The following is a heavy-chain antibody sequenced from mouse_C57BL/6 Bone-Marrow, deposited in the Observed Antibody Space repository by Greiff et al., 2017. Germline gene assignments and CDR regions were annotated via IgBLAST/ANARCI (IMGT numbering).Heavy chain of an antibody. CDR1: GYAFSSTW. D-gene: IGHD2-2*01. J-gene: IGHJ3*01. V-gene: IGHV1-82*01. CDR3: AKWFTSY. CDR2: IYPGDGDT. Sequence: QVQLQQSVPELVKPGASVKISCKASGYAFSSTWMNWVKQRPGQGLEWIGRIYPGDGDTNYNGKFKGKATLTADKSSSTAYMQLSSLTSEDSAVYFCAKWFTSYWGQGTLVTVSA.